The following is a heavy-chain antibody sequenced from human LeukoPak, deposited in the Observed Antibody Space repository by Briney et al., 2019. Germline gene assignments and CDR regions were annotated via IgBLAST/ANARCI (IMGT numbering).Heavy chain of an antibody. V-gene: IGHV5-51*01. J-gene: IGHJ4*02. CDR1: GSNFRSYW. Sequence: GASLQISCKGSGSNFRSYWIGWVRQLPGKGLEWMGIIYPGDSDTRYSPSFQGQVTISADRSISTAYLQWSSLKASDTAMYYCATTRGVAPSANVDYWGQGTLVTVSS. CDR3: ATTRGVAPSANVDY. CDR2: IYPGDSDT. D-gene: IGHD2-2*01.